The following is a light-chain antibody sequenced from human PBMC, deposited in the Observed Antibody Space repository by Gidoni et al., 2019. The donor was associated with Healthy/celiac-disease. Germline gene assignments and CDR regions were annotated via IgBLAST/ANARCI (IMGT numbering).Light chain of an antibody. CDR2: KAS. CDR3: QQYNSYST. J-gene: IGKJ1*01. V-gene: IGKV1-5*03. Sequence: IQMTQSPSTLSASVADRVTIPCRPSQSISSWLAWYQQKPGKATKLLIYKASSLESGVPPRISGRGAGKEFTLTISRLQHDDFATYYCQQYNSYSTFGQGTKVEIK. CDR1: QSISSW.